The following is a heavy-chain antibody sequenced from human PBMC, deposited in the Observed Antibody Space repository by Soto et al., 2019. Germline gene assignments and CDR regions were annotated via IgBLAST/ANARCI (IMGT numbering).Heavy chain of an antibody. V-gene: IGHV4-30-4*01. Sequence: PSETLSLTCTVSGDSISRGNFYWSWIRHSPGRGLEWIGSIYYNGITYYNPSLKSRVATSVDTSKIQFSLRLSSVTAADTAVYYCAREVTMVRAFDYWGQGTLVTVSS. CDR1: GDSISRGNFY. J-gene: IGHJ4*02. D-gene: IGHD3-10*01. CDR2: IYYNGIT. CDR3: AREVTMVRAFDY.